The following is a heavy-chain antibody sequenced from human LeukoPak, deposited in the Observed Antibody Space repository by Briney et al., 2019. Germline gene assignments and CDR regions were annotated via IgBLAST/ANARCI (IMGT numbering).Heavy chain of an antibody. CDR1: GGSISRYY. CDR2: INHSGST. Sequence: SETLSLTCTVSGGSISRYYWSWIRQPPGKGLGWIGEINHSGSTNYNPSLKSRVTISVDTSKNQFSLKLSSVTAADTAVYYCARRGSGWYSLYFQHWGQGTLVTVSS. J-gene: IGHJ1*01. CDR3: ARRGSGWYSLYFQH. V-gene: IGHV4-34*01. D-gene: IGHD6-19*01.